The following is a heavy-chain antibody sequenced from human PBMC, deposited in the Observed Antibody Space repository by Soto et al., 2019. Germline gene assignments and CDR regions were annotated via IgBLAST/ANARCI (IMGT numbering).Heavy chain of an antibody. D-gene: IGHD6-13*01. V-gene: IGHV2-5*02. CDR1: GFSLSTDGVG. J-gene: IGHJ4*02. CDR3: ARRPPDRSSWYYFDF. CDR2: IYWDGDK. Sequence: QITLKESGPTLVKPTQTLTLTCTFSGFSLSTDGVGVGWIRQPPGKALEWLAIIYWDGDKRYSPSLKSRLTITKDSSKNQVVLRMTNMDPVDTATYYCARRPPDRSSWYYFDFWGRGTLVTVSS.